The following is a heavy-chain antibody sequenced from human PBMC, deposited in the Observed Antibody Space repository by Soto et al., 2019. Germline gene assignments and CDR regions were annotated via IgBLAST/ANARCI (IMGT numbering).Heavy chain of an antibody. Sequence: SGPTLVNPTQTLTLTCTFSGFSLSTSGVGVGWIRQPPGKALEWLALIYWDDDKRYSPSLKSRLTITKDTSKNQVVLTMTNMDPVDTATYYCAHKGGPYYYGSGERNWFDPWGQGTLVTVSS. V-gene: IGHV2-5*02. J-gene: IGHJ5*02. D-gene: IGHD3-10*01. CDR1: GFSLSTSGVG. CDR3: AHKGGPYYYGSGERNWFDP. CDR2: IYWDDDK.